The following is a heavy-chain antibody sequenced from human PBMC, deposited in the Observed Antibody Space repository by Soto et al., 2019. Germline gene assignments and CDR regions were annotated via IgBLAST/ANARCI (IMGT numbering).Heavy chain of an antibody. CDR2: IYYSGST. CDR3: ARHPRELLSAFDI. J-gene: IGHJ3*02. CDR1: GGSISSSSYY. D-gene: IGHD1-26*01. Sequence: QLQLQESGPGLVKPSETLSLTCTVSGGSISSSSYYWGWIRQPPGKGLEWIGSIYYSGSTYYNPSLKSRVTISVDTSKNQFSLKLSSVTAADTAVYYCARHPRELLSAFDIWGQGTMVTVSS. V-gene: IGHV4-39*01.